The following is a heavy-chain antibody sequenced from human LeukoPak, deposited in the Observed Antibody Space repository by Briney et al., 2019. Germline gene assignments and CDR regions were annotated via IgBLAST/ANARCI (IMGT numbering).Heavy chain of an antibody. V-gene: IGHV4-59*11. J-gene: IGHJ3*02. CDR1: GGSISSHY. Sequence: PSETLSLTCTVSGGSISSHYWSWIRHSPERGLEWIGFIYYSGTTRYNPSLRGRVTMSVDTSKNRFSLKLTSVTAADTAVYYCARLLNNDNSGDPDTFDMWGQGTMVTVSS. D-gene: IGHD3-22*01. CDR2: IYYSGTT. CDR3: ARLLNNDNSGDPDTFDM.